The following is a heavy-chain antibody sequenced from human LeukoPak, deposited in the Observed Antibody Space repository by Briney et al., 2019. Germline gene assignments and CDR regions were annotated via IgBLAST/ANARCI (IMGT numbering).Heavy chain of an antibody. CDR3: ARDRRNYCSGGSCYGVDY. CDR1: GFTVSSNY. D-gene: IGHD2-15*01. J-gene: IGHJ4*02. V-gene: IGHV3-53*01. CDR2: IYSGGST. Sequence: GGSLRLSCAASGFTVSSNYMSWVRQAPGKGLEWVSVIYSGGSTYYADSVKGRFTISRDNSKNTLYLQMNSLRAEDTAVYYCARDRRNYCSGGSCYGVDYWGQGTLVTVSS.